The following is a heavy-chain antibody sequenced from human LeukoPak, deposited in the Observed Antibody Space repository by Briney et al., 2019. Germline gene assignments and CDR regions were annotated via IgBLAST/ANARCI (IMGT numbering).Heavy chain of an antibody. V-gene: IGHV1-18*01. J-gene: IGHJ4*02. CDR3: ARDRYYYDSSGYYYEY. D-gene: IGHD3-22*01. CDR2: ISAYSGNT. CDR1: GYTFTSYG. Sequence: ASVKVSCKASGYTFTSYGISWVRQAPGQGLEWMGWISAYSGNTNYAQKLQGRVTMTTDTSTSTAYMELRSLRSDDTAVYYCARDRYYYDSSGYYYEYWGQGTLVTVSS.